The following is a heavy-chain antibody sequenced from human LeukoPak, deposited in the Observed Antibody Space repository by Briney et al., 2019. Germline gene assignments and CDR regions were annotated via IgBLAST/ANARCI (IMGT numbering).Heavy chain of an antibody. J-gene: IGHJ4*02. V-gene: IGHV4-31*03. Sequence: PSQSLSLTCTVSGGSISSGGYYWSWIRQHPGKGLEWIGYIYYSGSTYYNLSLKSRVTISVDTSKNQFSLKLSSVTAADTAVYYCARERYYGSGSQLFDYWGQGTLVTVSS. CDR3: ARERYYGSGSQLFDY. CDR2: IYYSGST. CDR1: GGSISSGGYY. D-gene: IGHD3-10*01.